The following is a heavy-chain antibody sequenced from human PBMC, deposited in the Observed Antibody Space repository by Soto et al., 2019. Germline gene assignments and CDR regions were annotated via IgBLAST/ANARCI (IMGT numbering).Heavy chain of an antibody. V-gene: IGHV3-30*04. CDR1: GFTFSSYA. D-gene: IGHD3-10*01. J-gene: IGHJ3*02. Sequence: QVQLVESGGGVVQPGRSLRLSCAASGFTFSSYAMHWVRQAPGKGLVWMAVISYDGRNKYYANSVKGRFTISRDTSKTTLYLQMNSLRAEDTAVYYCERDVSEGDAFDIWGKGTMVTVSS. CDR2: ISYDGRNK. CDR3: ERDVSEGDAFDI.